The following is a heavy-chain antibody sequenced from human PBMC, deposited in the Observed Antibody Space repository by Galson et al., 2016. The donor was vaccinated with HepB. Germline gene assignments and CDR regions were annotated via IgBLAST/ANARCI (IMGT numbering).Heavy chain of an antibody. CDR2: INYSGSNT. D-gene: IGHD3-10*01. J-gene: IGHJ4*02. Sequence: SLRLSCAASGFTFRSYDMSWVRQAPGKGLEWVSGINYSGSNTYYADSVKGRFTISRDNPKNTLYLQMNSLRVEDSAGYYCAKGKRYSDSGSYYVDYWGQGTLVTVSS. V-gene: IGHV3-23*01. CDR1: GFTFRSYD. CDR3: AKGKRYSDSGSYYVDY.